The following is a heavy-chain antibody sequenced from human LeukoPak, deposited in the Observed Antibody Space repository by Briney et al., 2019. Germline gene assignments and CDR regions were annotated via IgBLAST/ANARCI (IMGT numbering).Heavy chain of an antibody. CDR3: ARGPHYYDSSGYYYNYQPFDY. D-gene: IGHD3-22*01. J-gene: IGHJ4*02. CDR1: GYTFTGYY. Sequence: ASVKVSCKASGYTFTGYYMHWVRQAPGQGLEWMGWINPNSGGTNYAQKFQGRVTMTRDTSISTAYMELSRLRSDDTAVYYCARGPHYYDSSGYYYNYQPFDYWGQGTLVTVSS. CDR2: INPNSGGT. V-gene: IGHV1-2*02.